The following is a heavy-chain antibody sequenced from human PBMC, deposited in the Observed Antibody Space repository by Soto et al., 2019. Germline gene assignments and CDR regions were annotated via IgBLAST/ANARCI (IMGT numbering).Heavy chain of an antibody. CDR2: ISPNSGGT. CDR3: ARGGGITMVREVTAGYYYGMDV. CDR1: GYTFTGYY. D-gene: IGHD3-10*01. J-gene: IGHJ6*02. Sequence: RASVKVSCKASGYTFTGYYMHWVRQAPGQGLEWMGWISPNSGGTNYAQKFQGWVTMTRDTSISTAYMELSRLRSDDTAVYYCARGGGITMVREVTAGYYYGMDVWGQGTTVTVSS. V-gene: IGHV1-2*04.